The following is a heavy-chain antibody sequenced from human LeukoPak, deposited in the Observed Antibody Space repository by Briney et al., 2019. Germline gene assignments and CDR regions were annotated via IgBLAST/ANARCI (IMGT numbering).Heavy chain of an antibody. V-gene: IGHV4-59*01. CDR3: AREGTMVRGLAFDI. D-gene: IGHD3-10*01. CDR2: IYYSGST. Sequence: SETLSLTCTVSGGSISSYYWSWIRQPPGKGLKWIGYIYYSGSTNYNPSLKSRVTISVDTSNNQFSLRLNSVTAADTAVYYCAREGTMVRGLAFDIWGQGTMVTVSS. CDR1: GGSISSYY. J-gene: IGHJ3*02.